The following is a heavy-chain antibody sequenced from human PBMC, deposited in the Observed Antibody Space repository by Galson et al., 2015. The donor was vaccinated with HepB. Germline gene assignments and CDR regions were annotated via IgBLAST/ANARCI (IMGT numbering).Heavy chain of an antibody. J-gene: IGHJ4*02. CDR2: ISSSSSYI. D-gene: IGHD3-10*01. Sequence: SLRLSCAASGFTFSSYSMNWVRQAPGKGLEWVSSISSSSSYIYYADSVKGRFTISRDNAKNSLYLQMNSLRAEDTAVYYCARERYYGSGKARYYFDYWGQGTLVTVSS. CDR3: ARERYYGSGKARYYFDY. CDR1: GFTFSSYS. V-gene: IGHV3-21*01.